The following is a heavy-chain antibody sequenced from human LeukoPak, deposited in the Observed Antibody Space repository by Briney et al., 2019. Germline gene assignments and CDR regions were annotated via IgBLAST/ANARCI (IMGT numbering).Heavy chain of an antibody. J-gene: IGHJ4*02. D-gene: IGHD2-21*01. CDR2: ISSSGSTI. CDR1: GFTFSDYY. CDR3: ARDPCGGDSPSFFDY. V-gene: IGHV3-11*01. Sequence: GGSLRLSCAASGFTFSDYYMSWIRQAPGKGLEWVSYISSSGSTIYYADSVKGRFTISRDNAKNSLYLQMNSLRAEDTAVYYCARDPCGGDSPSFFDYWGQGTLVTVSS.